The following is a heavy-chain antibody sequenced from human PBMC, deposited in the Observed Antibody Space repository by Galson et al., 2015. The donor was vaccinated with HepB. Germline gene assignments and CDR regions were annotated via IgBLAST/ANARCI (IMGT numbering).Heavy chain of an antibody. Sequence: SVKVSCKVSGYTLTELSMHWVRQAPGKGLEWMGGFDPEDGETIYAQKFQGRVTMTEDTSTDTAYMELSSLRSEDTAVYYCAIYQLLPPYNWFDPWGQGTLVTVSS. CDR1: GYTLTELS. D-gene: IGHD2-2*01. V-gene: IGHV1-24*01. J-gene: IGHJ5*02. CDR2: FDPEDGET. CDR3: AIYQLLPPYNWFDP.